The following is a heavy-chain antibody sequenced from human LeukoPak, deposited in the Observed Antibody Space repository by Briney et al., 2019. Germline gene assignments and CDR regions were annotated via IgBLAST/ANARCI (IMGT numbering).Heavy chain of an antibody. D-gene: IGHD3-22*01. CDR3: AKGREGYDSSGYYFGYFQH. CDR2: ISGSGGST. CDR1: GFTFSSYA. V-gene: IGHV3-23*01. J-gene: IGHJ1*01. Sequence: GGSLRLSCAASGFTFSSYAMSWVRQAPGKGLEWVSAISGSGGSTYYADSVKGRFTISRDNSKNTLYLQMNSLRAEDTAVYYCAKGREGYDSSGYYFGYFQHWGQGTLVTVSS.